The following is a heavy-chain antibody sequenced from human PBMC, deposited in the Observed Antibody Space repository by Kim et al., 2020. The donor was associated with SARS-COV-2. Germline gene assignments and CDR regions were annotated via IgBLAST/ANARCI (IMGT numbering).Heavy chain of an antibody. D-gene: IGHD3-3*01. J-gene: IGHJ4*02. CDR2: IYYSGST. Sequence: SETLSLTCTASGDSIISSNYYWGWIRQPPGKGLEWIGTIYYSGSTYYNPSLKSRVTMSVDTSKNQFSLKLSSVTAADTAVYFCARDYNFNTNFDLWGQGT. CDR1: GDSIISSNYY. V-gene: IGHV4-39*07. CDR3: ARDYNFNTNFDL.